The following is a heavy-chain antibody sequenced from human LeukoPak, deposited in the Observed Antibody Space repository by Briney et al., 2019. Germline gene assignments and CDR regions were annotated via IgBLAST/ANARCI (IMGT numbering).Heavy chain of an antibody. CDR1: GFTFSSYG. J-gene: IGHJ4*02. V-gene: IGHV3-30*18. CDR2: ISYDGSNK. CDR3: VKVAGTPFDY. D-gene: IGHD6-19*01. Sequence: GGSLRLSCAASGFTFSSYGMHWVRQAPGKGLEWVAVISYDGSNKYYADSVKGRFTISRDNSKNTLYLQMNSLRAEDTAVYYCVKVAGTPFDYWGQGTLVTVSS.